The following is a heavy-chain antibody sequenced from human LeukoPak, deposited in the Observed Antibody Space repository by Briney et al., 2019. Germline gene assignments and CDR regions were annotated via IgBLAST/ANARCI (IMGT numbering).Heavy chain of an antibody. CDR3: AKLEPNYDYYYMDV. Sequence: GGTLRLSCAASGFTFSSYGMSWVRQAPGKGLEWVSAISGSGGSTYYADSVKGRFTISRDNSKNTLYLQMNSLRAEDTAVYYCAKLEPNYDYYYMDVWGKGTTVTISS. V-gene: IGHV3-23*01. CDR1: GFTFSSYG. CDR2: ISGSGGST. J-gene: IGHJ6*03. D-gene: IGHD1-1*01.